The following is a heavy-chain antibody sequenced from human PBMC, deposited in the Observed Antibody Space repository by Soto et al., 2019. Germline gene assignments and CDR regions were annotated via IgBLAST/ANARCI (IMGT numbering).Heavy chain of an antibody. J-gene: IGHJ4*02. CDR1: GYNFTTYW. Sequence: EVQLVQSGAEVKKPGESLKISCKDSGYNFTTYWIGWLRQMPGNGLEFMGVIYPADSDTSYRPPFQGQLTCSANNSPPTKYLQWNSLKAPVTAQQYEASRRACNEVVDLWGQGTLDTGSS. D-gene: IGHD1-1*01. CDR2: IYPADSDT. V-gene: IGHV5-51*03. CDR3: ASRRACNEVVDL.